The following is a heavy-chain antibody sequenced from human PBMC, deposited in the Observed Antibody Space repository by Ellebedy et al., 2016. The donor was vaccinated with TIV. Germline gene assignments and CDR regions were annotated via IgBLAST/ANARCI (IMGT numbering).Heavy chain of an antibody. J-gene: IGHJ4*02. D-gene: IGHD6-13*01. V-gene: IGHV5-51*01. Sequence: GESLKISCKGSGYSFTSYWIGWVRQMPRKGLEWMGIIYPGDSDTRYSPSFQGQVTISADKSISTAYLQWSSLKASDTAMYYCARLRIAAAGIPPLYFDYWGQGTLVTVSS. CDR3: ARLRIAAAGIPPLYFDY. CDR2: IYPGDSDT. CDR1: GYSFTSYW.